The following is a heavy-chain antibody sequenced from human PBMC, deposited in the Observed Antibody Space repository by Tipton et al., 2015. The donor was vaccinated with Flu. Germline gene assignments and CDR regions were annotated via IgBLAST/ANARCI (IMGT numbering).Heavy chain of an antibody. J-gene: IGHJ6*02. CDR3: ARGYDRPMDV. CDR1: GFTFGSYG. Sequence: SLRLSCAASGFTFGSYGMHWVRQAPGKGLECVAVIWYDGTNKYYADSVKGRFTISRDNSKNTLYLQMNSLRGEDTAVYYCARGYDRPMDVWGQGTTVTVSS. CDR2: IWYDGTNK. V-gene: IGHV3-33*01. D-gene: IGHD3-22*01.